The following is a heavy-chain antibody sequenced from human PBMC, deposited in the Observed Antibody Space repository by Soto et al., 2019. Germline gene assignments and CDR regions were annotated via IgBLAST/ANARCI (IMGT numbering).Heavy chain of an antibody. D-gene: IGHD6-19*01. CDR2: ISSSSSTI. CDR3: VAGETVGNFDY. J-gene: IGHJ4*02. CDR1: GFTFSSYS. Sequence: EVQLVESGGGLVQPGGSLRLSCAASGFTFSSYSMNWVRQAPGKGLEWVSYISSSSSTIYYVDSVKGRFTISRDNAKNSLYLQMNSLRAEDTAVYYCVAGETVGNFDYWGQGTLVTVSS. V-gene: IGHV3-48*01.